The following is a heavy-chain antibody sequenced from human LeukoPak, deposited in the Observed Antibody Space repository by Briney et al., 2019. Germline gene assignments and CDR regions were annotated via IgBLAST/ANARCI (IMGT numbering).Heavy chain of an antibody. CDR2: IYYSGST. CDR3: ATNPYGSGSSNFDY. CDR1: GGSISSYY. D-gene: IGHD3-10*01. V-gene: IGHV4-59*12. Sequence: PSETLSLTCTVSGGSISSYYWSWIRQPPGKGLEWIGYIYYSGSTNYNPSLKSRVTISVDTSKNQFSLKLSSVTAADTAVYYCATNPYGSGSSNFDYWGQGTLVTVSS. J-gene: IGHJ4*02.